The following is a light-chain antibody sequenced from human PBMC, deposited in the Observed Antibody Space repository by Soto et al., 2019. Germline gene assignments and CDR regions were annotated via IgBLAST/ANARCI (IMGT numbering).Light chain of an antibody. V-gene: IGLV2-14*01. J-gene: IGLJ1*01. CDR1: SSDVGGYNY. CDR3: SSYTSSSTYV. CDR2: DVN. Sequence: QSALTQPASVSGFPGQSITISCTGTSSDVGGYNYVSWYQQHPGKAPKLMIYDVNNRPSGVSNRFSGSKSGNTASLTISGLQAEDEADYYCSSYTSSSTYVFGTGTKLTVL.